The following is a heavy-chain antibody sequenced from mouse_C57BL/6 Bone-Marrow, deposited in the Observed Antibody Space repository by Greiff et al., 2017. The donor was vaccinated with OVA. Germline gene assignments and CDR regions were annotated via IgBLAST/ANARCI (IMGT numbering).Heavy chain of an antibody. Sequence: VQRVESGPGLVAPSQSLSITCTVSGFSLTSYAISWVRQPPGKGLEWLGVIWTGGGTNYNSALKYRLSISKDNSKSQVFLKMNSLQTDDTARYYCARTLYYEYDAYYFDYWGQGTTLTVSS. CDR1: GFSLTSYA. V-gene: IGHV2-9-1*01. D-gene: IGHD2-4*01. J-gene: IGHJ2*01. CDR2: IWTGGGT. CDR3: ARTLYYEYDAYYFDY.